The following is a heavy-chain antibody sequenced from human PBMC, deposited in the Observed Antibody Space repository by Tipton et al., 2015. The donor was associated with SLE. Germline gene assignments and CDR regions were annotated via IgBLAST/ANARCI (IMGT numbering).Heavy chain of an antibody. CDR1: GGSISSGRYS. J-gene: IGHJ3*02. D-gene: IGHD2-21*01. Sequence: LRLSCTVSGGSISSGRYSWSWIRQPAGKGLEWIGHIYYSGSTNYNPSLKSRVTISVDTSKNQFSLKLSSVTAADTAVYYCARDQGVKLGFRAFDIWGQGTMVTVSS. CDR3: ARDQGVKLGFRAFDI. CDR2: IYYSGST. V-gene: IGHV4-61*10.